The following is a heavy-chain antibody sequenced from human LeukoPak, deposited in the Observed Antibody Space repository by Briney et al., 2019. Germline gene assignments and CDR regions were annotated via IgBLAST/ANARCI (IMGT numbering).Heavy chain of an antibody. Sequence: GGSLRLSCAASGFTFSSYAMSWVRQAPGKGLEWVSAISGSGGSTYYADSVKGRFTIFRDNSKNTLYLQMNSLRAEDTAVYYCAKDRYGSGSYPDYWGQGTLVTVSS. D-gene: IGHD3-10*01. V-gene: IGHV3-23*01. J-gene: IGHJ4*02. CDR3: AKDRYGSGSYPDY. CDR2: ISGSGGST. CDR1: GFTFSSYA.